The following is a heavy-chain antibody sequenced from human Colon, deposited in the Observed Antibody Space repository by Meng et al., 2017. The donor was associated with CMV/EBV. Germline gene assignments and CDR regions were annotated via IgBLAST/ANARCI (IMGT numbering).Heavy chain of an antibody. V-gene: IGHV3-23*01. D-gene: IGHD6-25*01. CDR3: ARVKVQRWFDP. Sequence: GGSLRLSCAASGFTLRTYSMGWVRQAPGRGLEWVSMISVTGGTTFYADSVRGRFTTSRDNSNNTLYLQMNSLRAEDTALYYCARVKVQRWFDPWGRGTLVTVSS. CDR2: ISVTGGTT. J-gene: IGHJ5*02. CDR1: GFTLRTYS.